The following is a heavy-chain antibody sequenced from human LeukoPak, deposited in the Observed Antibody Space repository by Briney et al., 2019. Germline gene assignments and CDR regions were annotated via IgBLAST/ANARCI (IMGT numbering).Heavy chain of an antibody. CDR2: IYHSGST. D-gene: IGHD1-7*01. CDR3: ARDSGTTGEVKFDP. Sequence: SETLSLTCTVSGYSISSDYYWGWIRQPPGKGLEWIGSIYHSGSTYYNPSLKSRVTISVDTSKSQFSLKLRSVTAADTAVYYCARDSGTTGEVKFDPWGQGTLVTVSS. CDR1: GYSISSDYY. V-gene: IGHV4-38-2*02. J-gene: IGHJ5*02.